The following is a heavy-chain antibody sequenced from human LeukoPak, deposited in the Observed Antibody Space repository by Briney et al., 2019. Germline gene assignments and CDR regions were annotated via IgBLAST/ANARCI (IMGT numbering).Heavy chain of an antibody. V-gene: IGHV4-39*07. J-gene: IGHJ4*02. CDR3: ARGVVIAPQTFDY. Sequence: SETLSLTCTVSGGSISSISYYWGWIRQPPGKGLEWIGSIYYSGNTNYNPSLKSRVTISVDTSKNQFSLKLSSVTAADTAVYYCARGVVIAPQTFDYWGQGTLVTVSS. CDR1: GGSISSISYY. CDR2: IYYSGNT. D-gene: IGHD2-21*01.